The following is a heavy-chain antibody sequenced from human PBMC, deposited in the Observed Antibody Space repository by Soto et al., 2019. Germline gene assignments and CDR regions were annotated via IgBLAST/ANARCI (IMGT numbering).Heavy chain of an antibody. V-gene: IGHV4-61*08. D-gene: IGHD4-17*01. CDR2: IYYSGST. J-gene: IGHJ4*02. CDR3: ARAYGDRL. CDR1: GGSITGADYY. Sequence: SETLSLICTVSGGSITGADYYWSWIRQPPGKGLEWIGYIYYSGSTNYNPSLKSRVTISVDTSKNQFSLKLSSVTAADTAVYYCARAYGDRLWGQGTLVTVSS.